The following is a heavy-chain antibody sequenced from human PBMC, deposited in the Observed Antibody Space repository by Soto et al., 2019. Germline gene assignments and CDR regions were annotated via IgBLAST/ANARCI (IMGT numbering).Heavy chain of an antibody. D-gene: IGHD3-10*01. J-gene: IGHJ4*02. CDR1: GGSISSSRCH. CDR3: ARHNYGSGSTYFDY. Sequence: PSETLSLTCTVSGGSISSSRCHWGWILQPPGKGLEWIASIKYSGTTFYNPSLKSRVTLSVDTSKNQFALKLNSMTAADTAVYYCARHNYGSGSTYFDYWAQGTLVTVSS. CDR2: IKYSGTT. V-gene: IGHV4-39*01.